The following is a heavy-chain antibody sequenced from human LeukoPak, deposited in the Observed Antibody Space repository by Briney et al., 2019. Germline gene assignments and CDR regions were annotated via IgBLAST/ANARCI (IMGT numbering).Heavy chain of an antibody. CDR2: IYYSGST. CDR3: ARHFRVRENYFDY. CDR1: GGSIGSSSYY. J-gene: IGHJ4*02. D-gene: IGHD3-10*01. V-gene: IGHV4-39*01. Sequence: SETLSLTCTVSGGSIGSSSYYWGWIRQPPGKWREWIGSIYYSGSTYYNPSLKSRVTISLDTSKNQFSLHLTSVTAADTAVYYCARHFRVRENYFDYWGQGTLVTASS.